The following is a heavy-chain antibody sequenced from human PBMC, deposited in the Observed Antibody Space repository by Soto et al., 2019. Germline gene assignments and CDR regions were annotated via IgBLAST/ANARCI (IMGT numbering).Heavy chain of an antibody. CDR1: SGYY. CDR2: IYYSGST. D-gene: IGHD3-3*01. V-gene: IGHV4-39*01. J-gene: IGHJ6*04. Sequence: SGYYRSIINKPPGKGLEWIGSIYYSGSTYYNPSLKSRVTISVDTSKNQFSLKLSSVTAADTAVYYCARQIFWSGCPPDVWCKGNTVTVSS. CDR3: ARQIFWSGCPPDV.